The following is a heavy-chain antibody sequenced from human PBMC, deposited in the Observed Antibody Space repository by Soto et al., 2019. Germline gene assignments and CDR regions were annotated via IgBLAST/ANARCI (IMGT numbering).Heavy chain of an antibody. D-gene: IGHD4-4*01. CDR1: GFTFSSYA. Sequence: GGSLRLSCAASGFTFSSYAMSWVRQAPGKGLEWVSAISGSGGSTYYADSVKGRFTISRDNSKNTLYLQMNSLRAEDTAVYYCAKLVGFLSTVTGSYFDYWGQGTLVTVSS. V-gene: IGHV3-23*01. CDR3: AKLVGFLSTVTGSYFDY. CDR2: ISGSGGST. J-gene: IGHJ4*02.